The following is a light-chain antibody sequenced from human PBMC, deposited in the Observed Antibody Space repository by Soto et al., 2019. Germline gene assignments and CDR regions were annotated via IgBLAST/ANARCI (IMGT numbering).Light chain of an antibody. CDR3: HQHNDWPPWT. CDR1: DNVRTF. Sequence: PRERATLSCRASDNVRTFVDWYQQKPGQAPRLLIYGASTRATDIPARFSGGRSATDFTITISNIEDEDFAAYYYHQHNDWPPWTFGQGTKVDIK. J-gene: IGKJ1*01. CDR2: GAS. V-gene: IGKV3-11*01.